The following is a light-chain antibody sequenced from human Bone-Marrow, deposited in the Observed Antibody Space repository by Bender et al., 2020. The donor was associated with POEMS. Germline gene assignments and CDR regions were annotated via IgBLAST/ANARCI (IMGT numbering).Light chain of an antibody. CDR1: SSNIGGNT. J-gene: IGLJ3*02. CDR3: AVWDDSLNGWV. V-gene: IGLV1-44*01. Sequence: QSVLTQPPSASGTPGQRVTISCSGSSSNIGGNTVNWYHQVPGAAPKLLIYSSHRRPSEVPDRFSGSRSGTSASLAISGLQSEDEADYYCAVWDDSLNGWVFGGGTKLTVL. CDR2: SSH.